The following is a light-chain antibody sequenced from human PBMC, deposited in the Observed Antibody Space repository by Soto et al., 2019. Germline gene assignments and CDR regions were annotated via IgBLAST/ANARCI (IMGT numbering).Light chain of an antibody. CDR1: QSVTTF. J-gene: IGKJ5*01. CDR2: DAS. Sequence: EIVLTQSPATLSLSPGERATLSCRASQSVTTFLAWYQQKPDQAPRLLIYDASTRATGIPARFSGSGSGTDFTLTISSLEPEDFAVYYCQQRSNFITFGQGTRLEI. CDR3: QQRSNFIT. V-gene: IGKV3-11*01.